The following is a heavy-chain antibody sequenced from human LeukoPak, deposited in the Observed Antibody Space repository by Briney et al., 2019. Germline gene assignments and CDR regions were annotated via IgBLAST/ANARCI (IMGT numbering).Heavy chain of an antibody. Sequence: ASVKVSCKTSGYTFSAFYMHWVRQAPGQGPEWMGWINPDSGGSEYGQKFQGRVTFTSDTSSTTIYMEVRSLKSDDTAVYYCARGNFYDNKGYSPELRYWGQGTLVTVSS. CDR1: GYTFSAFY. CDR3: ARGNFYDNKGYSPELRY. J-gene: IGHJ4*02. CDR2: INPDSGGS. V-gene: IGHV1-2*02. D-gene: IGHD3-10*01.